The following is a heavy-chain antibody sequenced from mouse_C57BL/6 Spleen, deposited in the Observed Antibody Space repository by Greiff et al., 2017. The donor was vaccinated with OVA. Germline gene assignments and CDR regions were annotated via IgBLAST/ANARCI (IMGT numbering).Heavy chain of an antibody. CDR2: ISSGSSTI. J-gene: IGHJ2*01. CDR1: GFTFSDYG. CDR3: ARGVYFDY. V-gene: IGHV5-17*01. Sequence: EVQRVASGGGLVKPGGSLKLSCAASGFTFSDYGMHWVRQAPEKGLEWVAYISSGSSTIYYADTVKGRFPISSDNAKNPLFLQMTSLRSEDTAMYYCARGVYFDYWGQGTTLTVSS.